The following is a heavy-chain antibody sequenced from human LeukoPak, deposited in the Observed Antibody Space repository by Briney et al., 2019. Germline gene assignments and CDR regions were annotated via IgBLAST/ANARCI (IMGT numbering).Heavy chain of an antibody. CDR1: GFTFSTHF. V-gene: IGHV3-74*01. J-gene: IGHJ4*02. CDR2: INTDGITT. D-gene: IGHD6-19*01. CDR3: ARICGWTVVEYY. Sequence: TGGSLRLSCATSGFTFSTHFMSWVRQAAGKGLVWVSRINTDGITTDYADSVKGRFTISRDNAKNTLYLQMTSLRAEDTAVYYCARICGWTVVEYYWGQGTMVTVSS.